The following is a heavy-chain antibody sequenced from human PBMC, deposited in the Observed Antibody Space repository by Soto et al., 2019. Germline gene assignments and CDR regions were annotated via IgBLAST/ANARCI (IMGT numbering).Heavy chain of an antibody. J-gene: IGHJ4*02. D-gene: IGHD6-13*01. Sequence: QVHLVESGGGVVQPGRSLTLSCTASGFAFSNYGIHWVRQAPGRGLEWVAVIWSDGTKKFYAGSVRGRFTISRDNSKNTIYLQMKSLRAEDTAVYYCARDWWEEPAGKETVSQFDYWGQGTLVTVSS. CDR3: ARDWWEEPAGKETVSQFDY. CDR2: IWSDGTKK. V-gene: IGHV3-33*01. CDR1: GFAFSNYG.